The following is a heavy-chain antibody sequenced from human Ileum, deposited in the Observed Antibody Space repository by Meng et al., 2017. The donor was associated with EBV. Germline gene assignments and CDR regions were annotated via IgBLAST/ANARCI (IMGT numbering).Heavy chain of an antibody. CDR2: IYYSGRP. J-gene: IGHJ5*02. CDR3: ARPIAAAGWFDP. V-gene: IGHV4-39*01. CDR1: GGPINSSSSS. Sequence: LLLQESGPGLVKPSETLSPTCPFTGGPINSSSSSWGWIRPPPGKGLEWIGSIYYSGRPYYNPSLKSRVTISVDTSKNQFSLKLCSVTAADTAVYYCARPIAAAGWFDPWGQGTLVTVSS. D-gene: IGHD6-13*01.